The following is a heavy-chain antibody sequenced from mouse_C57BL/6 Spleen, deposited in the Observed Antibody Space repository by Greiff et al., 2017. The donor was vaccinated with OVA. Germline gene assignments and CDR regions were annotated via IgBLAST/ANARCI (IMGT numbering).Heavy chain of an antibody. CDR2: ISDGGSYT. CDR3: ARESGERDYAMDY. D-gene: IGHD1-3*01. Sequence: EVQGVESGGGLVKPGGSLKLSCAASGFTFSSYAMSWVRQTPEKRLEWVATISDGGSYTYYPDNVKGRFTISRDNAKNNLYLQMSHLKSEDTAMYYCARESGERDYAMDYWGQGTSVTVSS. CDR1: GFTFSSYA. V-gene: IGHV5-4*01. J-gene: IGHJ4*01.